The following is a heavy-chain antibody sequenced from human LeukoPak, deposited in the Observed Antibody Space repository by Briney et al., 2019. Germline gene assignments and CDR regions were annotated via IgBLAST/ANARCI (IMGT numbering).Heavy chain of an antibody. J-gene: IGHJ4*02. CDR3: ASSTSELLWFGELKG. D-gene: IGHD3-10*01. CDR1: GYTFTSYA. CDR2: ISAGNGNT. V-gene: IGHV1-3*01. Sequence: ASVKVSCKASGYTFTSYAMHWVRQAPGQRLEWMGWISAGNGNTKYSQKFQGRVTITRDTSASTAYMELSSLRSEDTAEYYCASSTSELLWFGELKGWGQGTLVTVSS.